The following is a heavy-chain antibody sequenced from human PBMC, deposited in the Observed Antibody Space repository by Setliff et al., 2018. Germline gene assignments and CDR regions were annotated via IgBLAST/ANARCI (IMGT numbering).Heavy chain of an antibody. CDR2: INAGNGNT. J-gene: IGHJ5*02. V-gene: IGHV1-3*01. Sequence: ASVKVSCKASGYTFTSYAMHWVRQAPGQRLEWMGWINAGNGNTKYSQKFQGRVTITRDTSASTAYMELSSLRSEDTAVYYCAREIVTPYITMVRETARGFEPWGQGTLVTVSS. D-gene: IGHD3-10*01. CDR3: AREIVTPYITMVRETARGFEP. CDR1: GYTFTSYA.